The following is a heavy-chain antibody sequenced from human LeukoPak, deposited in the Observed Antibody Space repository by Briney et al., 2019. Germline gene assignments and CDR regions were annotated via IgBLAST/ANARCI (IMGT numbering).Heavy chain of an antibody. V-gene: IGHV4-39*01. D-gene: IGHD2-15*01. Sequence: SETLSLTCTVSGVSISTTTYYWGWIRQPPGKGLEWIGSITYSGSTYYTPSLESRAGISEDTSKSQFSLKLSSVTAADTAIYYCGAYGQESSGGYNLYWGQGMLVTVSS. CDR3: GAYGQESSGGYNLY. CDR1: GVSISTTTYY. CDR2: ITYSGST. J-gene: IGHJ4*02.